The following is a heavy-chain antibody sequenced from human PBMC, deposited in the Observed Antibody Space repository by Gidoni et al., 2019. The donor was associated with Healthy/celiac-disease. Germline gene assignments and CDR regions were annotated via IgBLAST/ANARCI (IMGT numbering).Heavy chain of an antibody. D-gene: IGHD3-3*01. CDR1: GFTFSSYW. CDR3: ARVYYDFWSGYYGY. Sequence: EVQLVESGGGLVQPGGSLRLSCAASGFTFSSYWMSWVRQAPGKGLAWGANIKQDGSEKYYVDSVKGRFTISRDNAKNSLYLQMNSLRAEDTAVYYCARVYYDFWSGYYGYWGQGTLVTVSS. CDR2: IKQDGSEK. J-gene: IGHJ4*02. V-gene: IGHV3-7*03.